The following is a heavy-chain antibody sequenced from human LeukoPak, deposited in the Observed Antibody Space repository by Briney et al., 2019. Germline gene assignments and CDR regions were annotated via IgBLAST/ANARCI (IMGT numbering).Heavy chain of an antibody. J-gene: IGHJ4*02. D-gene: IGHD6-13*01. Sequence: PGRSLRLSCTASGFTFGDYAMSWFRQAPGKGLEWVGFIRSKAYGGTTEYAASVKGRFTISRDDSKSIAHLQMNSLKTEDTAVYYCTQGIAAAGSRGYYFDYWGQGTLVTVSS. V-gene: IGHV3-49*03. CDR3: TQGIAAAGSRGYYFDY. CDR1: GFTFGDYA. CDR2: IRSKAYGGTT.